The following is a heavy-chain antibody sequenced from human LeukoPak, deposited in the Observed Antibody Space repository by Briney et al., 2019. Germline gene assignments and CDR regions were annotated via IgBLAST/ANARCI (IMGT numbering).Heavy chain of an antibody. Sequence: GGSLRLSCAASGFTVSSNYMSWVRQAPGKGLEWVSVIYSGGSTYYADSVKGRFTISRDNSKNTLYLQLNSLRAEDTAVYYCAREYLAAAGTAFDYWGQGTLVTVSS. D-gene: IGHD6-13*01. V-gene: IGHV3-66*01. CDR3: AREYLAAAGTAFDY. CDR1: GFTVSSNY. J-gene: IGHJ4*02. CDR2: IYSGGST.